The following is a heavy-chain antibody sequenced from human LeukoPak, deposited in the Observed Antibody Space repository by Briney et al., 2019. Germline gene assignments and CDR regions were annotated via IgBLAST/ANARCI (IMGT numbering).Heavy chain of an antibody. CDR2: ISSSSSYI. J-gene: IGHJ3*02. D-gene: IGHD1-26*01. CDR3: ARDRIVGANSAFDI. CDR1: GFTFSSYS. V-gene: IGHV3-21*01. Sequence: PGGSLRLSCAASGFTFSSYSMNWVRQAPGKWLEWVSSISSSSSYIYYADSVKGRFTISRDNAKNSLYLQMNRLRAEDTAVYYCARDRIVGANSAFDIWGQGTMVTVSS.